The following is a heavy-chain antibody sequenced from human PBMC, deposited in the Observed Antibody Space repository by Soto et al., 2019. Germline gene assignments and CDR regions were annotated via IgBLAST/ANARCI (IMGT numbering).Heavy chain of an antibody. CDR3: ARAGATTSAGYYYYGLDV. V-gene: IGHV4-30-4*01. CDR2: FYYSGST. D-gene: IGHD6-19*01. J-gene: IGHJ6*02. Sequence: QVQLQESGPGLVKPSQTLSLTCSLSGGSLSSGHYYWTWIRQPPGKGLEWIGYFYYSGSTYYNPSLKSRLTISKDRTKNQFSLNLTSVTAADTAVYYCARAGATTSAGYYYYGLDVWGQGTKVTVSS. CDR1: GGSLSSGHYY.